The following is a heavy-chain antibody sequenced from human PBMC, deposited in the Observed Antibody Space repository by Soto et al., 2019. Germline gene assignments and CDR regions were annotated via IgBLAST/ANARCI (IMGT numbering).Heavy chain of an antibody. J-gene: IGHJ4*02. Sequence: EVQVLESGGGLVQPGGSLRLSCVGSGFTFSSHVMTWVRQAPGKGLEWVSSISANGGSTYYAESVMGRFTISRDNSRNTLSLQMRSLRAEDTAVYYCAKGHDSPYWEGCWGQGTLVTVSS. CDR1: GFTFSSHV. D-gene: IGHD2-8*02. V-gene: IGHV3-23*01. CDR3: AKGHDSPYWEGC. CDR2: ISANGGST.